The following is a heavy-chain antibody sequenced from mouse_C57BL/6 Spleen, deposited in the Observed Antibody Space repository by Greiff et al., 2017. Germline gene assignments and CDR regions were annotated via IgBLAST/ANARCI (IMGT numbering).Heavy chain of an antibody. CDR3: ARSWDKTYYFDY. D-gene: IGHD3-3*01. CDR1: GYTFTSYW. CDR2: IDPSDSYT. Sequence: QVQLQQPGAELVMPGASVKLSCKASGYTFTSYWMHWVKQRPGQGLEWIGEIDPSDSYTNYNQKFKGKSTLTVDKSSSTAYMQLSSLTSEDSAVYYCARSWDKTYYFDYWGQGTTLTVSS. J-gene: IGHJ2*01. V-gene: IGHV1-69*01.